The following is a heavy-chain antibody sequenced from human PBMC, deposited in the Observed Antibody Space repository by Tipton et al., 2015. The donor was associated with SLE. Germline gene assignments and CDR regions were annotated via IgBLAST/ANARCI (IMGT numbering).Heavy chain of an antibody. CDR2: ISYDGGSE. CDR3: ARAARGSTSSAFDI. CDR1: GFNFNSYA. V-gene: IGHV3-30*04. D-gene: IGHD6-6*01. J-gene: IGHJ3*02. Sequence: SLRLSCAASGFNFNSYAVHWVRQAPGKGLEWVAVISYDGGSEYYADSVKGRPTISRDNAKNSLYLQMNSLRAEDTAVYYCARAARGSTSSAFDIWGQGTRVPVSS.